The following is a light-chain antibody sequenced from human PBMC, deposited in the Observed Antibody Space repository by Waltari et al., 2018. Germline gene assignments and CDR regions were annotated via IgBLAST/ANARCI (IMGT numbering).Light chain of an antibody. CDR3: QQYNSYPLT. CDR2: QTS. Sequence: DIQMTQSPSPLSASVGDRVTITCRASQSISSWLAWYQQKPGKAPKLLIYQTSTLDTGVPSRFSASGTGTEFTLTVSSLQPDDFATYYCQQYNSYPLTFGGGTNVEIK. V-gene: IGKV1-5*03. J-gene: IGKJ4*01. CDR1: QSISSW.